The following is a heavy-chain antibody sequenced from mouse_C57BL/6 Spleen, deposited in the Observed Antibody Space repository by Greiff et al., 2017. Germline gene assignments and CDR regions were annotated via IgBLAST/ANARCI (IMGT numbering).Heavy chain of an antibody. Sequence: VQLQQSGPELVKPGASVKISCKASGYTFTDYYMNWVKQSPGKSLEWIGDINPNNGGTSYNQKFKGKATLTEDKSSSTAYMALRSLTSEDAAVYYCANGLPRYFDVWGTGTTVTVSS. D-gene: IGHD3-1*01. J-gene: IGHJ1*03. CDR3: ANGLPRYFDV. CDR1: GYTFTDYY. CDR2: INPNNGGT. V-gene: IGHV1-26*01.